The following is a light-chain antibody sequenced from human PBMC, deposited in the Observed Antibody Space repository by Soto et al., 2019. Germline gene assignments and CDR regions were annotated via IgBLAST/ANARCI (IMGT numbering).Light chain of an antibody. V-gene: IGKV3-11*01. Sequence: EFVLTQSPATLSLSPEERATLSCRASQSVNSYLAWYQQKPGQAPRLLIYDASNRATGVPARFSGSGSGTDFTLTISSLEPEDFAVYYCQQRTNWLMYTFGQGTKLEIK. CDR1: QSVNSY. J-gene: IGKJ2*01. CDR2: DAS. CDR3: QQRTNWLMYT.